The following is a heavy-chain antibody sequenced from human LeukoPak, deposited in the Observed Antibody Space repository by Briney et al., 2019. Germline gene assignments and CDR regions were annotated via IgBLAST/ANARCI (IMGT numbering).Heavy chain of an antibody. CDR3: ARRAHCSGGSCSEYYFDY. V-gene: IGHV5-51*01. CDR1: GYSFTSYC. J-gene: IGHJ4*02. CDR2: IYPGDSDT. Sequence: GESLKISCKGSGYSFTSYCIGWVRQMPGKGLEWMGIIYPGDSDTRYSPSFQGQVTISADKSISTAYLQWSSLKASDTAMYYCARRAHCSGGSCSEYYFDYWGQGTLVTVSS. D-gene: IGHD2-15*01.